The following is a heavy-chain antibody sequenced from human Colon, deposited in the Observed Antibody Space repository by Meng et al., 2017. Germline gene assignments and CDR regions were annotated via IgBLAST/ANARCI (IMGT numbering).Heavy chain of an antibody. CDR2: IHYSGSR. Sequence: VQLKGPGPGRVRPSGTLSLTCNVSGGSVSSASYYWSWIRQPPGKGLEWIGLIHYSGSRNYNPSLKSRVTMSVDTSKNQDSLRLTSVTAADTAVYYCARFYGSGTFEVHDYWGQGTLVTVSS. CDR1: GGSVSSASYY. D-gene: IGHD3-10*01. J-gene: IGHJ4*02. CDR3: ARFYGSGTFEVHDY. V-gene: IGHV4-61*01.